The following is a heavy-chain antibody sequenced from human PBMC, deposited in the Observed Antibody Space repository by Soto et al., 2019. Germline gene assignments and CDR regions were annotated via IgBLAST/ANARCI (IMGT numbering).Heavy chain of an antibody. CDR3: AKLSSSSWLTDGYYFDY. CDR1: EFTFRSYA. Sequence: GGSLRVPCAASEFTFRSYAMSRVRQAPGKGLEWVSAISGSGGSTYYADSVKGRFTISRDNSKNTLYLQMNSLRAEDTAVYYCAKLSSSSWLTDGYYFDYWGQGTLVTVSS. J-gene: IGHJ4*02. V-gene: IGHV3-23*01. CDR2: ISGSGGST. D-gene: IGHD6-13*01.